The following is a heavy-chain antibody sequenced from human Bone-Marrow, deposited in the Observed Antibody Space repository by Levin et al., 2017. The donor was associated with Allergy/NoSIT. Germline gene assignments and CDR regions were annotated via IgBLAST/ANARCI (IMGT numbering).Heavy chain of an antibody. D-gene: IGHD5-24*01. V-gene: IGHV4-59*01. J-gene: IGHJ4*02. Sequence: SETLSLTCIVSSGSIGSGYWSWIRQPPGKGLEWIGYIHYSGNTKYNPSFDSRVTLTVDKSRNQFSLKLGSVTAAATAVYDWSRLDALQLYLDYWGQGTLVTVSS. CDR2: IHYSGNT. CDR1: SGSIGSGY. CDR3: SRLDALQLYLDY.